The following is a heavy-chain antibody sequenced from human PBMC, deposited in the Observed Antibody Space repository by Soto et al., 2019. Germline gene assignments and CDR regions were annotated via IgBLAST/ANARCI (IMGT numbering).Heavy chain of an antibody. CDR2: IIPIFGTA. CDR1: GGTFSSYA. CDR3: ARDSGIAARGSGLGFDI. J-gene: IGHJ3*02. D-gene: IGHD6-6*01. Sequence: VASVKVSCKASGGTFSSYAISWVRQAPGQGLEWMGGIIPIFGTATYAQKFQGRVTITADESTSTAYMELSSLRSEDTAVYYCARDSGIAARGSGLGFDIWGQGTMVTVS. V-gene: IGHV1-69*13.